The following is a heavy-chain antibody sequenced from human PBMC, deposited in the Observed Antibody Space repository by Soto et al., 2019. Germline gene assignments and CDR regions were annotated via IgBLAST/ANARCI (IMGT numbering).Heavy chain of an antibody. J-gene: IGHJ6*03. CDR1: GGSISSYY. CDR2: IYYSGST. V-gene: IGHV4-59*01. D-gene: IGHD3-10*01. Sequence: SETLSLTCTVSGGSISSYYWSWIRQPPWKGLEWIGYIYYSGSTNYNPSLKSRVTISVDTSKNQFSLKLSSVTAADTAVYYCARDMVRGVIRGMDVWGKGTTVTVSS. CDR3: ARDMVRGVIRGMDV.